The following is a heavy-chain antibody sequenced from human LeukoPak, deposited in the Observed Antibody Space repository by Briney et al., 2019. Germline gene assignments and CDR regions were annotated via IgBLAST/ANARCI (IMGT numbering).Heavy chain of an antibody. V-gene: IGHV3-30*04. CDR3: GRDPSNSGAYYVLDY. CDR2: ISDDRRNE. CDR1: GFTFSSYA. Sequence: GGSLRLSCAASGFTFSSYAMHWVRQAPGKGLEWVALISDDRRNEYYADSVKGRFTISRDNSKNTVYLQMNSLRVEDTAVYYCGRDPSNSGAYYVLDYWGQGTLVTVSS. J-gene: IGHJ4*02. D-gene: IGHD1-26*01.